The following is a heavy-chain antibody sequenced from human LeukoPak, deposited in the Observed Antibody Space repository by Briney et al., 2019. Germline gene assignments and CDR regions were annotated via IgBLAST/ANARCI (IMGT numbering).Heavy chain of an antibody. CDR1: GYTFTSYA. J-gene: IGHJ4*02. D-gene: IGHD5-12*01. V-gene: IGHV1-3*01. Sequence: ASVKVSCKASGYTFTSYAMHWLRQAPGQRLEWMGWINAGNGNTKYSQKFQDRVTITRDTSASTAYMDLSSLRSEDTAVYYCAAISGYERGVGDYWGQGTRVTVSS. CDR2: INAGNGNT. CDR3: AAISGYERGVGDY.